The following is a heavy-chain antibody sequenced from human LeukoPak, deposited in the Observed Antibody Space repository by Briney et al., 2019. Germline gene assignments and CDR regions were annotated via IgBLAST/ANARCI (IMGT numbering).Heavy chain of an antibody. V-gene: IGHV1-18*01. CDR2: ISVYNGNT. Sequence: ASVKVSCKASGYTFTSYGISWVRQAPGQGLEWMGWISVYNGNTIYAQRLKGRVTMTTETSTSTAYMELRSLRTDDTAVYYCARALDTPTNDYWGQGTLVTVSS. CDR3: ARALDTPTNDY. D-gene: IGHD5-18*01. J-gene: IGHJ4*02. CDR1: GYTFTSYG.